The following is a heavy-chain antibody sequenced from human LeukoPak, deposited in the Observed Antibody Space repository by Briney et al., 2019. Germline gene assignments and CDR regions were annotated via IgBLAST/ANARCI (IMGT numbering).Heavy chain of an antibody. D-gene: IGHD4-17*01. V-gene: IGHV1-8*01. CDR2: MNPNSGNT. Sequence: GASVKVSCKASGYTFTSYDINWVRQATGQGLEWMGWMNPNSGNTGYAQKFQGRVTMTRNTSISTAYMELSSLRSEDTAVYYCARDHRGPNDYGDYHLTPAFDIWGQGTMVTVSS. J-gene: IGHJ3*02. CDR3: ARDHRGPNDYGDYHLTPAFDI. CDR1: GYTFTSYD.